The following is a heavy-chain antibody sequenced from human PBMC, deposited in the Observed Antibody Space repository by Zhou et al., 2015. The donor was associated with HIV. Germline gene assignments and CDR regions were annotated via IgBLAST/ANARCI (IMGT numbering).Heavy chain of an antibody. CDR2: FIPMFDIE. V-gene: IGHV1-69*09. J-gene: IGHJ3*01. CDR3: ARTGGNYDFAFDV. CDR1: GYIFTGYA. D-gene: IGHD2-8*02. Sequence: QVQLVQSGSELKRPGASVTVSCKASGYIFTGYAINWVRQAPGQGLEWMGRFIPMFDIENHAQKFRGRLTLTADKSTGAAYMELSSLRSEDAAVYYCARTGGNYDFAFDVWGQGTRVIVSS.